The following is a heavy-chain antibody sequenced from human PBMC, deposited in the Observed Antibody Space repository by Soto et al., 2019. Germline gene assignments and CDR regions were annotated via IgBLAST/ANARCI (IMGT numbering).Heavy chain of an antibody. CDR2: ISNSGGST. Sequence: PXGSLRLSCAASGFIFSTYAMNGVRQAPGKGLEWVSAISNSGGSTFYAESVRGRFTISRDNSIKTLYLQMSSLRTEDTAVYYCAHPRGYGVFDAVDIWGQGTMVTVSS. D-gene: IGHD4-17*01. CDR1: GFIFSTYA. J-gene: IGHJ3*02. CDR3: AHPRGYGVFDAVDI. V-gene: IGHV3-23*01.